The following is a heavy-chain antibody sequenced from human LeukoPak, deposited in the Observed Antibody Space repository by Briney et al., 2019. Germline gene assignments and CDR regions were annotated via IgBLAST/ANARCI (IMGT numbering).Heavy chain of an antibody. V-gene: IGHV3-11*01. CDR2: ISSSGSTI. D-gene: IGHD5-18*01. J-gene: IGHJ4*02. Sequence: GGSLRLSCAASGFTFSDYYMSWIRQAPGKGLGGVSYISSSGSTIYYADSVKGRFTISRDNAKNSLYLQMNSLRAEDTAVYYCARITWIQKRYYFDYWGQGTLVTVSS. CDR3: ARITWIQKRYYFDY. CDR1: GFTFSDYY.